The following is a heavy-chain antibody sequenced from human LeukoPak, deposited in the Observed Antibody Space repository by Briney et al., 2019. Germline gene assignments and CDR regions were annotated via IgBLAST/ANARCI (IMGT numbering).Heavy chain of an antibody. CDR2: ISSTSSYI. V-gene: IGHV3-21*01. CDR1: GFTFSTYN. J-gene: IGHJ5*02. CDR3: VRGKTTVTTWFDP. D-gene: IGHD4-17*01. Sequence: GGSLRLSCAASGFTFSTYNMKWVRQAPGKGLEGVSSISSTSSYIYYADSGKGRFTIARDNAKNSMYLQRNSLRAEDTAVYYCVRGKTTVTTWFDPWGQGTLVTVSS.